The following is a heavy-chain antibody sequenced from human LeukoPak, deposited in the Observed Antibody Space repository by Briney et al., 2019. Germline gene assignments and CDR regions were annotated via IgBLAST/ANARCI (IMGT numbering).Heavy chain of an antibody. Sequence: GGSLRLSCAASGFTFSNAWMSWIRQAPGKGLEWVGRIKSKTDGGTTDYAAPVKGSFTISRDDSKNTLYLQMNSLKTEDTAVYYCTTDKERWIVGANLDYWGQGTLVTVSS. CDR1: GFTFSNAW. J-gene: IGHJ4*02. V-gene: IGHV3-15*01. CDR2: IKSKTDGGTT. CDR3: TTDKERWIVGANLDY. D-gene: IGHD1-26*01.